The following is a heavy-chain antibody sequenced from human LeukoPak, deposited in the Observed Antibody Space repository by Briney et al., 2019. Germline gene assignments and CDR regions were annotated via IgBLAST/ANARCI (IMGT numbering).Heavy chain of an antibody. CDR2: IIPILGIA. Sequence: SVKVSCKASGGTFSSYAISWVRQAPGQGLEWMGRIIPILGIANYAQKFQGRVTITADKSTSTAYMELSSLRSEDTAVYYCARRKDGGLFDYWGQGTLVTVSS. D-gene: IGHD3-10*01. J-gene: IGHJ4*02. CDR3: ARRKDGGLFDY. V-gene: IGHV1-69*04. CDR1: GGTFSSYA.